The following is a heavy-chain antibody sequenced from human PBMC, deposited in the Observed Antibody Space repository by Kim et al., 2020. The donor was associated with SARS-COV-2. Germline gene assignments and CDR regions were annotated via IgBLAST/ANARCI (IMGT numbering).Heavy chain of an antibody. D-gene: IGHD6-19*01. J-gene: IGHJ4*02. Sequence: GGSLRLSCAASGFTFDDYAMHWVRQAPGKGLEWVSGISWNSGSIGYADSVKGRFTISRDNAKNSLYLQMNSLRAEDTALYYCAKAPSIAVAGKPGSYFDYWGQGTLVTVSS. V-gene: IGHV3-9*01. CDR2: ISWNSGSI. CDR1: GFTFDDYA. CDR3: AKAPSIAVAGKPGSYFDY.